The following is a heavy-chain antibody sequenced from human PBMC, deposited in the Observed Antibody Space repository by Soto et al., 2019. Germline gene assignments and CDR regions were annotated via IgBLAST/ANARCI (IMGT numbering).Heavy chain of an antibody. J-gene: IGHJ5*02. V-gene: IGHV1-18*01. D-gene: IGHD3-22*01. CDR3: ARAEKWLLPLNSGWFAP. CDR1: GYTFTSYG. CDR2: ISAYNGNT. Sequence: ASVKVSCKASGYTFTSYGISWVRQAPGQGLEWMGWISAYNGNTNYAQKLQGRVTMTTDTSTSTAYMELRSLRSDDTAVYYCARAEKWLLPLNSGWFAPWGQGTLVTVSS.